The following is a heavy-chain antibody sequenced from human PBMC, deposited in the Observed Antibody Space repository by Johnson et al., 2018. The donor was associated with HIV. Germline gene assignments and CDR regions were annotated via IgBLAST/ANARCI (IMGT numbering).Heavy chain of an antibody. V-gene: IGHV3-30-3*01. J-gene: IGHJ3*02. Sequence: QVQLLESGGGVVQPGTSLRLSCAPSGFTFSTSVMHWVRRAPGKGLEWVSGISVDGYSTYYADSVKGRFTISRDNSKNTLYLQMNSLRVEDTAVNGCASDRGMSWAKVALKIWGQGTMVTVSS. CDR2: ISVDGYST. CDR1: GFTFSTSV. D-gene: IGHD6-13*01. CDR3: ASDRGMSWAKVALKI.